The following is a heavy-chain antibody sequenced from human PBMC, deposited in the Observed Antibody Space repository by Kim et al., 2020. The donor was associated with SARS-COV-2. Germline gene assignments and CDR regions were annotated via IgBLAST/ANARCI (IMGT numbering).Heavy chain of an antibody. J-gene: IGHJ4*02. CDR1: GYTFTGYY. CDR3: ARGAVVVVAAPLVQFGY. Sequence: ASVKVSCKASGYTFTGYYMHWVRQAPGQGLEWMGRINPNSGGTNYAQKFQGRVTMTRDTSISTAYMELSRLRSDDTAVYYCARGAVVVVAAPLVQFGYWGQGTLVTVSS. CDR2: INPNSGGT. D-gene: IGHD2-15*01. V-gene: IGHV1-2*06.